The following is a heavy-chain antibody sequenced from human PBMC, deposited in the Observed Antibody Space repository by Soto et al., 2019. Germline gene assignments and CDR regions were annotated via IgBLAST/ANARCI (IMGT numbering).Heavy chain of an antibody. Sequence: EVQLVESGGGLVQPGGSLRLSCAASGFTFSSYSMNWVRQAPGKGLEWVSYISSSSSTIYYADSVKGRFTISRDNAKNSLYLQMNSMRAEDTAVYYCARGGIAAAGGLFDYWGQGTLVTVSS. V-gene: IGHV3-48*01. D-gene: IGHD6-13*01. J-gene: IGHJ4*02. CDR1: GFTFSSYS. CDR2: ISSSSSTI. CDR3: ARGGIAAAGGLFDY.